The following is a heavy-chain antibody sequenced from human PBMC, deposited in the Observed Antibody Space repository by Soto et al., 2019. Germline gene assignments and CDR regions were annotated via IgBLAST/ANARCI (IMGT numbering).Heavy chain of an antibody. V-gene: IGHV3-23*01. CDR2: IKSKTEGGST. D-gene: IGHD2-2*01. Sequence: ETLSLTCAVSGGSISSGGYSWSWIRQPPGKGLEWVGRIKSKTEGGSTYYADSVKGRFTISRDNSKNTLYLQMNSLRAEDTAVYYCAKDTVPVATPWFDPWGQGTLVTVSS. CDR1: GGSISSGGYS. CDR3: AKDTVPVATPWFDP. J-gene: IGHJ5*02.